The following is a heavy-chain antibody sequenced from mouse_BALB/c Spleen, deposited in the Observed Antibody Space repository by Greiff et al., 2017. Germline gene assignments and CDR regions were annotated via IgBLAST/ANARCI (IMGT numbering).Heavy chain of an antibody. J-gene: IGHJ2*01. D-gene: IGHD1-1*01. CDR3: ARWYYGSSLDY. CDR1: GYTFTSYN. Sequence: QVQLKQPGAELVKPGASVKMSCKASGYTFTSYNMHWVKQTPGQGLEWIGAIYPGNGDTSYNQKFKGKATLTADKSSSTAYMQLSSLTSEDSAVYYCARWYYGSSLDYWGQGTTLTVSS. V-gene: IGHV1-12*01. CDR2: IYPGNGDT.